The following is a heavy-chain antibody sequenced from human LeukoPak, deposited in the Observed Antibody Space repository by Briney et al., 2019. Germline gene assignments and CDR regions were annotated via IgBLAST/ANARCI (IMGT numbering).Heavy chain of an antibody. J-gene: IGHJ6*03. CDR2: ISSSSSYI. CDR3: ARDSELRYFDWLFPGYYMDV. CDR1: GFTFSSYS. Sequence: GGSLRLSCAASGFTFSSYSMNWVRQAPGKGLEWVSSISSSSSYIYYADSVKGRFTISRDNAKNSLYLQMNSLRAEDTAVYYCARDSELRYFDWLFPGYYMDVWGKGTTVTVSS. D-gene: IGHD3-9*01. V-gene: IGHV3-21*01.